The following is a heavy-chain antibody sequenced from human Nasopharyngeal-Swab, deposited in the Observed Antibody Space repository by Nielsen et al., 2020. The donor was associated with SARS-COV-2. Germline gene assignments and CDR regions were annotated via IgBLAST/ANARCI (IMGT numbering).Heavy chain of an antibody. J-gene: IGHJ6*02. D-gene: IGHD2/OR15-2a*01. CDR2: INTNAGTA. V-gene: IGHV7-4-1*01. CDR3: ARDTWDV. CDR1: RYTFSKYA. Sequence: SVTVSCQASRYTFSKYAINWVRQAPGQGLEWMGWINTNAGTATYVQGFTGRFVFSLDTSVSTAYLQIDSLRTEDSAVFYCARDTWDVWGQGTTVTVSS.